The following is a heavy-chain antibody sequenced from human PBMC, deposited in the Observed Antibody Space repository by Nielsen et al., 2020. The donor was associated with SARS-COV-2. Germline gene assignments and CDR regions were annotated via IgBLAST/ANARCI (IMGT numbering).Heavy chain of an antibody. CDR2: IKQDGSEK. D-gene: IGHD5-18*01. J-gene: IGHJ4*02. CDR3: ARPLYSYGNYFDY. CDR1: GFTFSSYW. Sequence: GESLKISCAASGFTFSSYWMSWVRQAPGKGLEWVANIKQDGSEKYYVDSVKGRFTISRDNAKNSLYLQMNSLRAEDTAVYYCARPLYSYGNYFDYWGQGTLVTVSS. V-gene: IGHV3-7*03.